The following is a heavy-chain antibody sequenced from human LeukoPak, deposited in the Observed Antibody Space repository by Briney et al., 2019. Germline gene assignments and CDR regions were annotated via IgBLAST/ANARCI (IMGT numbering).Heavy chain of an antibody. CDR1: GFTFSNAW. V-gene: IGHV3-15*01. CDR3: TTGLKSRRLFLGDQRRPY. CDR2: IKSKTDGGTT. J-gene: IGHJ4*02. Sequence: GGSLRLSCAASGFTFSNAWMSWVRQAPGKGLEWVGRIKSKTDGGTTDYAAPVKGRFTISRDDSKNTLYLQMNSLKTEDTAVYYCTTGLKSRRLFLGDQRRPYWGQGTLVTVSS. D-gene: IGHD3-22*01.